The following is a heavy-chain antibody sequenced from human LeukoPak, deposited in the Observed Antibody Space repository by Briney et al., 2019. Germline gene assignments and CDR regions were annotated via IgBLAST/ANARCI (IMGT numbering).Heavy chain of an antibody. V-gene: IGHV3-7*01. Sequence: PGGSLRLSCAASGFTFSSYWMSWVRQAPGKGLEWVANIKQDGSEKYYVDSVKGRFTISRDNAKNSLYLQMNSLRAEDTAVYYCASRSSGYYYGGAFDIWGQGTMVTVSS. J-gene: IGHJ3*02. CDR3: ASRSSGYYYGGAFDI. CDR1: GFTFSSYW. D-gene: IGHD3-22*01. CDR2: IKQDGSEK.